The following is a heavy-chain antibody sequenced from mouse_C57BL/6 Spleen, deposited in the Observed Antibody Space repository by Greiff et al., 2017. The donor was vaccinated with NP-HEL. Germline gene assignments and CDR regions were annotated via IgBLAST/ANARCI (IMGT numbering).Heavy chain of an antibody. CDR3: ARRGMVTTDYAMDY. CDR1: GYAFTNYL. Sequence: QVQLQQSGAELVRPGTSVKVSCKASGYAFTNYLIEWVKQRPGQGLEWIGVINPGSGGTKYNEKFKGKATLTADKSSSTAYMQLSSLTSEDSAVYFCARRGMVTTDYAMDYWGQGTSVTVSS. CDR2: INPGSGGT. D-gene: IGHD2-2*01. V-gene: IGHV1-54*01. J-gene: IGHJ4*01.